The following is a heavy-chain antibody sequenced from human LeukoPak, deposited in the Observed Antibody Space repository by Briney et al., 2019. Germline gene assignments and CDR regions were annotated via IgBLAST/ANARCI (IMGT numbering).Heavy chain of an antibody. D-gene: IGHD1-1*01. CDR2: ISYHGTSK. CDR1: EFMLTNYA. J-gene: IGHJ4*02. Sequence: GGSLRLSCAASEFMLTNYAMLWVRQAPGKGLEWVAVISYHGTSKYYADSVKGRFTISRDISRNTLYLQMDSLRAEDTAVYYCARAGPNDHRFDYWGQGTLVTVSS. CDR3: ARAGPNDHRFDY. V-gene: IGHV3-30-3*01.